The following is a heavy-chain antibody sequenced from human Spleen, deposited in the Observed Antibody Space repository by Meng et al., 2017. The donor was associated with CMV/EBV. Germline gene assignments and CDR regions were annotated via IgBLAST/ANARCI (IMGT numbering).Heavy chain of an antibody. V-gene: IGHV3-30*18. CDR3: AKHGDTSGYPIDY. CDR2: ISYDGSNK. CDR1: GFTFSNYW. D-gene: IGHD3-22*01. Sequence: GESLKISCAVSGFTFSNYWMSWVRQAPGKGLEWVAVISYDGSNKYYADSVKGRFTISRDNSKNTLYLQMNSLRAEDTAVYYCAKHGDTSGYPIDYWGQGTLVTVSS. J-gene: IGHJ4*02.